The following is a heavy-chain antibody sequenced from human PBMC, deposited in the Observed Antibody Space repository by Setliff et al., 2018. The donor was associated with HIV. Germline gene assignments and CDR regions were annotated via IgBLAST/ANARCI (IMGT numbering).Heavy chain of an antibody. Sequence: KASETLSLTCTVSDGYINSGAEYWGWIRHHPGKGLEWIGYIYYGGERYYNPSLKGRVSLSMDTSKNQFSLKLSSVTVADTAVYYCARRRPPPSGFYSKYYMDVWGKGTTVTVSS. D-gene: IGHD3-3*01. CDR3: ARRRPPPSGFYSKYYMDV. CDR2: IYYGGER. V-gene: IGHV4-31*03. J-gene: IGHJ6*03. CDR1: DGYINSGAEY.